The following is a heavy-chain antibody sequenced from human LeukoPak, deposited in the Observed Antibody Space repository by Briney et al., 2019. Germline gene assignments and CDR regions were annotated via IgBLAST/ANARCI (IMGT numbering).Heavy chain of an antibody. CDR2: IYHSGST. Sequence: PSETLSLTCTVSGYSISSGYYWGWIRQPPGKGLEWIGSIYHSGSTYYNPSLKSRVTISVDTSKNQFCLKLSSVTAADTAVYYCASHSSGYPVDYWGQGTLVTVSS. CDR1: GYSISSGYY. J-gene: IGHJ4*02. D-gene: IGHD3-22*01. CDR3: ASHSSGYPVDY. V-gene: IGHV4-38-2*02.